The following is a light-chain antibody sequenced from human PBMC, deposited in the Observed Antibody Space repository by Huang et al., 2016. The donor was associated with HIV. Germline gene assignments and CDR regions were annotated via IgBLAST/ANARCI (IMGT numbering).Light chain of an antibody. J-gene: IGKJ5*01. V-gene: IGKV3-11*01. CDR1: QSVGSH. CDR3: QQRSNWPPIT. CDR2: ATS. Sequence: EIVLTQSPATLSLSPGQRATLSVRASQSVGSHLVWYQQKPGQASRLLIYATSNRATGVPARFSGSVAETDFTLTINRLEPEDCAVYYCQQRSNWPPITVGQGTRLEIK.